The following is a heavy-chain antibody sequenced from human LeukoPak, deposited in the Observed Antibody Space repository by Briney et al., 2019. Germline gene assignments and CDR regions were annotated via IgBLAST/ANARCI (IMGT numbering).Heavy chain of an antibody. Sequence: SETLSLTCAVSGASITSFHWTWFRQPAGRGLEWIGLIYTSGSTLYNSSLQSRVAMSVDVTKNQLSLKLSYVTAADAATYYCARKDGDYWGQGTLVTVSS. J-gene: IGHJ4*02. D-gene: IGHD6-6*01. CDR1: GASITSFH. CDR2: IYTSGST. CDR3: ARKDGDY. V-gene: IGHV4-4*07.